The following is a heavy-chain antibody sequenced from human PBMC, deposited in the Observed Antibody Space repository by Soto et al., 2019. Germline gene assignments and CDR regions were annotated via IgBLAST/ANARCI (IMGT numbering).Heavy chain of an antibody. Sequence: ASVKVSCKPSGYTFIDYYLHWVRQAPGQGLEWMGWIDPKSGRTNYAQKFQGRVTMTRDTSISTAYMELSSLRSDDTAVYYCATRYSYVHFWGQGTLVTVSS. CDR2: IDPKSGRT. CDR3: ATRYSYVHF. D-gene: IGHD5-18*01. V-gene: IGHV1-2*02. J-gene: IGHJ4*02. CDR1: GYTFIDYY.